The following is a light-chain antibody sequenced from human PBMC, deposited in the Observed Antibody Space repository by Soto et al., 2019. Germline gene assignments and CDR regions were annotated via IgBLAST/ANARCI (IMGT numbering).Light chain of an antibody. CDR1: QSMSSW. CDR3: QQYNSYSPT. CDR2: DAS. V-gene: IGKV1-5*01. J-gene: IGKJ4*01. Sequence: DIQMAQSPSTLSGSVGDRVTITCRASQSMSSWLAWYQQKPGKALKLLIYDASSLESGVSSRFSGSGSGTEFTLTINSLQPDDLATYYCQQYNSYSPTFGGGTNMEIK.